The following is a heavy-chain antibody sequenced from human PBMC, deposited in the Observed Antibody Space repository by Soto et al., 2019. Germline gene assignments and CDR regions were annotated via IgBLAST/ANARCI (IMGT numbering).Heavy chain of an antibody. J-gene: IGHJ5*02. CDR2: IIPIFGTA. CDR1: GGTFSSYA. D-gene: IGHD2-15*01. V-gene: IGHV1-69*01. Sequence: QVQLVQSGAEVKKPGSSVKVSCKASGGTFSSYAISWVRQAPGQGLEWMGGIIPIFGTANYAQKFQGRVTITADESTSTAYMELSSLRSEDTAVYYCARARGLYCSGGSCYSTYNWFDPWGQGTLVTVSS. CDR3: ARARGLYCSGGSCYSTYNWFDP.